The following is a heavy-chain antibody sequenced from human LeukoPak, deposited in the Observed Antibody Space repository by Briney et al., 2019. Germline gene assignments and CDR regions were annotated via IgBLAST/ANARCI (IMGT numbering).Heavy chain of an antibody. D-gene: IGHD5-12*01. CDR2: ISASSGTI. V-gene: IGHV3-48*04. J-gene: IGHJ3*02. CDR1: GFSFSSSI. CDR3: ARSVFDGGYGPWDAFDI. Sequence: GGSLKLSCASSGFSFSSSIMNWVRQAPGKGLEWIAYISASSGTIYYADSVKGRFTISRDNTENTLFLQMNSLRPEDTAVYYCARSVFDGGYGPWDAFDIWGQGTMVTVSS.